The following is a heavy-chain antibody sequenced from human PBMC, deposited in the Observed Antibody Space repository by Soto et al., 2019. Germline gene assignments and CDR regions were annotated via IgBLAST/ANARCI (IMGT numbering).Heavy chain of an antibody. D-gene: IGHD3-22*01. CDR2: INHSGST. CDR3: ARHNYDSSGYHANYFDY. J-gene: IGHJ4*02. CDR1: GGSGGSFSGYY. V-gene: IGHV4-34*01. Sequence: SETLSLTCAVYGGSGGSFSGYYWSWIRQPPGKGLEWIGEINHSGSTNYNPSLKSRVTISVDTSKNQFSLKLSSVTAADTAVYYCARHNYDSSGYHANYFDYWGQGTLVTVSS.